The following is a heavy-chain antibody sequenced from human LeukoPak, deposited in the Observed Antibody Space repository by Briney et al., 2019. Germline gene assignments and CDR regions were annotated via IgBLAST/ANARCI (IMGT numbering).Heavy chain of an antibody. D-gene: IGHD4-17*01. Sequence: PGASVKVSCKTSGYTFTHYYLHWVRQAPGQGLEWMGWINPNSGDTNYAQQFQGRVTMTRDTSFTTVYMEVSRLTSDDTAVHYCARVDYAFDYWGQGTLVTVSS. CDR1: GYTFTHYY. J-gene: IGHJ4*02. CDR2: INPNSGDT. V-gene: IGHV1-2*02. CDR3: ARVDYAFDY.